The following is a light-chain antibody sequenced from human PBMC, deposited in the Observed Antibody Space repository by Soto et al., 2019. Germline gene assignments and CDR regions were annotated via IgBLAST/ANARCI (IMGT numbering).Light chain of an antibody. CDR3: QQRVNWPLT. Sequence: EIVLTQSPATLSLSPGEGATLSCRASQSISSHLAWYQQKPGQAPRLVMYDASNRATGIPARFSGSGSGTDFTLTISSLEPEDFAVYYCQQRVNWPLTFGGGTKVVIK. J-gene: IGKJ4*01. V-gene: IGKV3-11*01. CDR1: QSISSH. CDR2: DAS.